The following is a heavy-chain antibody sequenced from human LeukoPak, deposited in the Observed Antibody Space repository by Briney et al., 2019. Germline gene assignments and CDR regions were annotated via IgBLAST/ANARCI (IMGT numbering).Heavy chain of an antibody. CDR2: ISGSGSDT. V-gene: IGHV3-48*03. CDR1: GFIFSNYG. D-gene: IGHD6-13*01. Sequence: LSGGSLRLSCTASGFIFSNYGVNWVRQAPGKGLEWISYISGSGSDTYYADSVKGRFTISRDNAKNSLYLQMNSLRGEDTAVYYCARDRTIAAVGYFQHWGQGTLVTVSS. J-gene: IGHJ1*01. CDR3: ARDRTIAAVGYFQH.